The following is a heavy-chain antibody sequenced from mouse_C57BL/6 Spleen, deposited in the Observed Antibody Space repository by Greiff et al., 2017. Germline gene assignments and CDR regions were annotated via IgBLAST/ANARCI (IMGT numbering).Heavy chain of an antibody. CDR3: AYGSDYVSFDY. D-gene: IGHD1-2*01. CDR1: GFNINDYY. CDR2: IDPEDGET. Sequence: EVHLVESGAELVKPGASVKLSCTASGFNINDYYMHWVKQRTEQGLEWIGRIDPEDGETKYAQKFQGKATVTADTSSNTAYLQLSSLTSEDAAVXYCAYGSDYVSFDYWGQGTMLTVS. J-gene: IGHJ2*01. V-gene: IGHV14-2*01.